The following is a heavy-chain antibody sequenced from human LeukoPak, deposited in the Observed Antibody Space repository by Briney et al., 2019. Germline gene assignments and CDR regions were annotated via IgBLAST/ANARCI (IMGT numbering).Heavy chain of an antibody. CDR3: AKESGYIHGYVCFDY. CDR1: GFTLSSYA. D-gene: IGHD5-18*01. J-gene: IGHJ4*02. V-gene: IGHV3-23*01. Sequence: GGSLRLSCAASGFTLSSYAMSWVRQAQGKGLVWGALISGNAGSTYYADSGKGRFTISRDITKNTLYLQMNSLRAEDTAVYFCAKESGYIHGYVCFDYWGRGTLVTVSS. CDR2: ISGNAGST.